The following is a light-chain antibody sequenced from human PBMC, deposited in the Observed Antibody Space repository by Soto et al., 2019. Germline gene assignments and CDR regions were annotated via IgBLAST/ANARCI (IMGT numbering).Light chain of an antibody. CDR1: QGIGTW. CDR3: QQASSFPHT. V-gene: IGKV1-12*01. Sequence: DIQMTQSPSSVSASVGDTVTISCRASQGIGTWLAWYQQKPGKAPKLLIAAASSLQSGVPSRFSGSGSGTDFTLTISRLQPEDFATYYCQQASSFPHTFGQGTKLEIK. J-gene: IGKJ2*01. CDR2: AAS.